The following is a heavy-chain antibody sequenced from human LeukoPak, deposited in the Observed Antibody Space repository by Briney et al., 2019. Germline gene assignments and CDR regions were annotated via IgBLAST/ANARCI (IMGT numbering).Heavy chain of an antibody. CDR2: IYYSGST. J-gene: IGHJ5*02. D-gene: IGHD3-16*01. V-gene: IGHV4-39*01. Sequence: PSETLSLTCTVSGGSISSSSYYWGWIRQPPGKGLEWIGSIYYSGSTYYNPSLKSRVTMSVDTSKNQFSLKLSSVTAADTAVYYCARPITFGGVITFDPWGQGTLVTVSS. CDR3: ARPITFGGVITFDP. CDR1: GGSISSSSYY.